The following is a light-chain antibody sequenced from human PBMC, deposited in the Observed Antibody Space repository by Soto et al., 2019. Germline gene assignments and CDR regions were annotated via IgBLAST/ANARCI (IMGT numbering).Light chain of an antibody. CDR3: HQYGRSASSIT. V-gene: IGKV3-20*01. J-gene: IGKJ3*01. CDR1: QSVRSGH. CDR2: DAS. Sequence: EIVMTQSPATLSVSPGERATLSCRASQSVRSGHLAWYQQKPGQAPRLVIYDASTRATGIPDRFSGGGSGTDFTLTISRVEPEDFAVYYCHQYGRSASSITFGPGTKVEIK.